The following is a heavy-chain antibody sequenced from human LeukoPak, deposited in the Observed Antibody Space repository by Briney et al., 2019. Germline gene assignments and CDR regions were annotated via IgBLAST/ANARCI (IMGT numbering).Heavy chain of an antibody. CDR2: INSGNSI. CDR3: VYSTLTN. V-gene: IGHV3-48*03. Sequence: PGGSLRLSCAASGFTFSSSEMNWVRQAPGKGPEWVSYINSGNSIYYADSVKGRFTISRDNAKNSLYLQMNSLSAEDTAVYYCVYSTLTNWGQGTLVTVSS. D-gene: IGHD2-15*01. CDR1: GFTFSSSE. J-gene: IGHJ4*02.